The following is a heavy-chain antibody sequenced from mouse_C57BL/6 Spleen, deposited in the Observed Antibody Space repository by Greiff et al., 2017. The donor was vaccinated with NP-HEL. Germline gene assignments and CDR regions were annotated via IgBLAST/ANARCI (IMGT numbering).Heavy chain of an antibody. Sequence: EVQGVESGGGLVQPGESLKLSCESNEYEFPSHDMSWVRKTPGKSLELVAAINSDGGSTYYPDTMERRDIITRDNTTKTQYRQISRLRSEDTALYYCARQGYYCTMDYWGQGTSVTAAS. CDR3: ARQGYYCTMDY. J-gene: IGHJ4*01. CDR1: EYEFPSHD. CDR2: INSDGGST. V-gene: IGHV5-2*01. D-gene: IGHD1-1*01.